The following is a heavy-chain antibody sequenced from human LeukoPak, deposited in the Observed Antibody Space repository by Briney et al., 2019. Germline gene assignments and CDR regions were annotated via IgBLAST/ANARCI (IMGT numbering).Heavy chain of an antibody. CDR3: HMLRGVDPQDY. J-gene: IGHJ4*02. CDR1: GYTFTSYD. Sequence: ASVKVSCKASGYTFTSYDINWVRQAIGQGLEWMGWMDPKNANTGYAQKFQGRVTMTRNTSRSTAYMELSSLRSDDTAVYYCHMLRGVDPQDYWGQGTLVTVSS. D-gene: IGHD3-10*01. CDR2: MDPKNANT. V-gene: IGHV1-8*02.